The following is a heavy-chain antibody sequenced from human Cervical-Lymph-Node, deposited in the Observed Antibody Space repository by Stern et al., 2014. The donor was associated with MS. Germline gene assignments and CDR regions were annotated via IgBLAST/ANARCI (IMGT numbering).Heavy chain of an antibody. CDR1: GGTFRSST. CDR2: IIPLFGTA. CDR3: ARELSQVLVY. J-gene: IGHJ4*02. Sequence: VQLVESGAEVKKPGSSVKVSCKASGGTFRSSTISWVRQAPGQGLEWMGGIIPLFGTANYAQKFPGRVTITAEGSTSTAYMELSSLRSEDTAVYYCARELSQVLVYWGQGTLVTVSS. V-gene: IGHV1-69*01.